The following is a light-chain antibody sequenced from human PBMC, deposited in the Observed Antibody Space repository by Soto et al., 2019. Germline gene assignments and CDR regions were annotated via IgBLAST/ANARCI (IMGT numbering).Light chain of an antibody. Sequence: EIVMTQSPATLSVSPGERATLSCRDSQSVSSNLAWYQQKPGQAPRLLIYGASTRATGIPARFSGIGSGTEFNLTISILQSEDFAVYYCQEYTNWHPYTFGQGTKMEIK. V-gene: IGKV3-15*01. J-gene: IGKJ2*01. CDR3: QEYTNWHPYT. CDR2: GAS. CDR1: QSVSSN.